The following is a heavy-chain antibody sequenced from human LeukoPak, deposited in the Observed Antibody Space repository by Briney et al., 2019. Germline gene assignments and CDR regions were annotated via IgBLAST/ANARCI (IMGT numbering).Heavy chain of an antibody. CDR1: GYSFTSYW. V-gene: IGHV5-51*01. CDR3: ARLVPDRSYCSSTSCYSPRGGTSYYYYYMDV. J-gene: IGHJ6*03. CDR2: IYPGDSDT. D-gene: IGHD2-2*02. Sequence: GESLKISCKGSGYSFTSYWIGWVRQMPGKGLEWMGIIYPGDSDTRYSPSFQGQVTISADKSISTAYLQWSSLKAPDTAMYYCARLVPDRSYCSSTSCYSPRGGTSYYYYYMDVRGKGTTVTVSS.